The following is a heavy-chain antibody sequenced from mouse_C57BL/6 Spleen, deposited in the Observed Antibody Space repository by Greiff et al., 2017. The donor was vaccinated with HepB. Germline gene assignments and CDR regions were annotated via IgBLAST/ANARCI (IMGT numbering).Heavy chain of an antibody. Sequence: VKVVESGPGLVQPSQSLSITCTVSGFSLTSYGVHWVRQSPGKGLEWLGVIWSGGSTDYNAAFISRLSISKDNSKSQVFFKMNSLQADDTAIYYCARNHYGSSYRYFDVWGTGTTVTVSS. CDR3: ARNHYGSSYRYFDV. V-gene: IGHV2-2*01. D-gene: IGHD1-1*01. CDR2: IWSGGST. J-gene: IGHJ1*03. CDR1: GFSLTSYG.